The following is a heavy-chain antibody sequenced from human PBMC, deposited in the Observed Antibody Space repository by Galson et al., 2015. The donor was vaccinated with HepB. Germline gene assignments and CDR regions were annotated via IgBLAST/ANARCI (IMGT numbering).Heavy chain of an antibody. CDR2: IKQDGNEK. J-gene: IGHJ4*02. D-gene: IGHD4-17*01. Sequence: CAASGFTFSSYWMSWVRQAPGKGLEWVANIKQDGNEKYYVDSVKGRFTISRDNAKNSLYLQMNSLRAEDTAVYHCARGHDYGDPGDYWGQGTLVTVSS. CDR1: GFTFSSYW. V-gene: IGHV3-7*03. CDR3: ARGHDYGDPGDY.